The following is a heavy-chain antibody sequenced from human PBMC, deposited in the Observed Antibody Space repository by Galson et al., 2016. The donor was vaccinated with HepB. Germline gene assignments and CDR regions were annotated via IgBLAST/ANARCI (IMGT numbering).Heavy chain of an antibody. CDR2: TYYRSKWYN. J-gene: IGHJ5*02. V-gene: IGHV6-1*01. Sequence: CAISGDSASSNSAPWTWIRQSPVRGLEWLGRTYYRSKWYNDYAVSVKSRISIHPDTSKNQFSLQLNSVTPEDTAVYYCARVRCSTFRCQNWFDPWGQGTLVTVSS. CDR3: ARVRCSTFRCQNWFDP. CDR1: GDSASSNSAP. D-gene: IGHD2/OR15-2a*01.